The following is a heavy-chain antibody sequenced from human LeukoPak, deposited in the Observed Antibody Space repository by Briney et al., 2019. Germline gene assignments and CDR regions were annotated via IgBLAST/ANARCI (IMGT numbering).Heavy chain of an antibody. CDR3: ARAGTAMVIYYFDY. CDR1: GITFSTYA. CDR2: ISYDGSNK. J-gene: IGHJ4*02. V-gene: IGHV3-30-3*01. D-gene: IGHD5-18*01. Sequence: GRSLRLSCAASGITFSTYAMHWVRQAPGKGLEWVAVISYDGSNKYYADSVKGRSTISRDNSKNTLYLQMNSLSTEDTAVYYCARAGTAMVIYYFDYWGQGTLVTVSS.